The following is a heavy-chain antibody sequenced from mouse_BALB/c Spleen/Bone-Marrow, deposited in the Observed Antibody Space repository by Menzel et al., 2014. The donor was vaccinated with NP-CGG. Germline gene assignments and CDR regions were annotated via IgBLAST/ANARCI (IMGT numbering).Heavy chain of an antibody. CDR3: ARLGRDYFDY. J-gene: IGHJ2*01. D-gene: IGHD4-1*01. V-gene: IGHV5-6*01. CDR1: GSTFSSYG. CDR2: ISSGGSYT. Sequence: EVKLMESGGDLVKPGGSLKLSCAASGSTFSSYGMSWVRQTPDKRLEWVATISSGGSYTYYPDSVKGRFTISRDNAKNTLYLQMSSLKSEDTAMYYCARLGRDYFDYWGQGTTLTVSS.